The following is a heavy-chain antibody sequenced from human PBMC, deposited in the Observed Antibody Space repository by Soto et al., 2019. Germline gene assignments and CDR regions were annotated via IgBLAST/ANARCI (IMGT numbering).Heavy chain of an antibody. J-gene: IGHJ5*02. CDR2: ISSSGTTI. Sequence: GGSLRLSCAASGFTFSKCEMNWVRQAPGKGLEWVSYISSSGTTIYYADSVKGRFTISRDNAKNSLYLQMNSLRAEDTAVYYCARVRIFGVPGWFDPWGQGTLVTVSS. CDR1: GFTFSKCE. V-gene: IGHV3-48*03. CDR3: ARVRIFGVPGWFDP. D-gene: IGHD3-3*01.